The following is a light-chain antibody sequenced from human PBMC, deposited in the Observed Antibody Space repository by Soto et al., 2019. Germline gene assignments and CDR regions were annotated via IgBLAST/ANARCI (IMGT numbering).Light chain of an antibody. V-gene: IGKV3-20*01. J-gene: IGKJ1*01. CDR3: QQYGSSLTWT. CDR2: GAS. CDR1: QSVSSSY. Sequence: EIVLTQSPGTLSLSPGERATLSCRASQSVSSSYLVWYQQKPGQAPRLLIYGASSRATGIPDRFSGSGSGTDFTLTISRLEPEDFAVYYCQQYGSSLTWTFGQGTKV.